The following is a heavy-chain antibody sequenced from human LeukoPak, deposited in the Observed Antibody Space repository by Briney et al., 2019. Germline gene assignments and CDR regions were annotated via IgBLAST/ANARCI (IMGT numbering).Heavy chain of an antibody. CDR1: GGSISSGGYY. Sequence: SLTLSLTCTVSGGSISSGGYYWSWIRQPPGKGLEWIGYIYHSGSTYYNPSLKSRVTISVDRSKNQFSLKLSSVTAADTAVYYCARDREPSSRDFDLWGRGTLVTVSS. D-gene: IGHD1-14*01. CDR2: IYHSGST. V-gene: IGHV4-30-2*01. J-gene: IGHJ2*01. CDR3: ARDREPSSRDFDL.